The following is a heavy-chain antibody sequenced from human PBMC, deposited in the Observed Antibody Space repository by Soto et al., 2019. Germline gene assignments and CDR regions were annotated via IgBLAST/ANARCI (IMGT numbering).Heavy chain of an antibody. CDR1: GGTFSSYA. J-gene: IGHJ6*02. CDR2: IIPIFGTA. Sequence: ASVKVSCKASGGTFSSYAISWVRQAPGQGLEWMGGIIPIFGTANYAQKFQGRVTITADESTSTAYMELSSLRSEDTAVYYCARGYSSGPTYYYYYYGMDVSGQGTTVTVSS. CDR3: ARGYSSGPTYYYYYYGMDV. D-gene: IGHD6-19*01. V-gene: IGHV1-69*13.